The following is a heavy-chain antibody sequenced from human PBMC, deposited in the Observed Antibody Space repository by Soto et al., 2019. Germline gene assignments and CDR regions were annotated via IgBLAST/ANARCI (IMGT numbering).Heavy chain of an antibody. CDR1: AFTFRNYA. V-gene: IGHV3-23*01. J-gene: IGHJ4*02. D-gene: IGHD6-19*01. CDR3: AKGGSGWYPFDY. CDR2: ISGGGLNT. Sequence: EVQLLESGGDLVQPGGSLRLSCTASAFTFRNYAMTWVRQAPRKSLEWISSISGGGLNTHYADSVKGRFTVSRDDSKSTLYLQMANLTAGDTAVYYCAKGGSGWYPFDYWGQGTLVTVSS.